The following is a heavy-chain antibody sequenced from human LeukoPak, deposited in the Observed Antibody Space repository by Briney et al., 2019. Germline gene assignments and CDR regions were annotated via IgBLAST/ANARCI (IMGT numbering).Heavy chain of an antibody. D-gene: IGHD1-20*01. CDR2: ISGSGGST. V-gene: IGHV3-23*01. CDR3: ARVNNWNWFDP. Sequence: GGSLRLSCAASGFTFSSYPMTWVRQAPGKGLEWVSAISGSGGSTYYADSVKGRFTISRDNAKNSLYLQMNSLRAEDTAVYYCARVNNWNWFDPWGQGTLVTVSS. J-gene: IGHJ5*02. CDR1: GFTFSSYP.